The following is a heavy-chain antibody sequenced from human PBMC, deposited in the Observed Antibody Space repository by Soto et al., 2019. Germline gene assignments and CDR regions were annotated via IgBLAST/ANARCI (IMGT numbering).Heavy chain of an antibody. Sequence: QVQLVQSGAEEKKPGASVKVSCKAPGYTFTSYAMHWVRQAPGQRLEWMGWINAGNGNTKYSQKFQGRVTITRDTSASTAYMELSSLRSEDTAVYYRARGSGYYYWDDYWGQGTLVTVSS. CDR3: ARGSGYYYWDDY. CDR1: GYTFTSYA. V-gene: IGHV1-3*05. J-gene: IGHJ4*02. CDR2: INAGNGNT. D-gene: IGHD3-22*01.